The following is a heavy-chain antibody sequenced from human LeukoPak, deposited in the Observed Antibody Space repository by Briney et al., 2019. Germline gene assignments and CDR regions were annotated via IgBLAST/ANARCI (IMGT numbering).Heavy chain of an antibody. CDR1: GGTFSSYA. V-gene: IGHV1-69*04. CDR2: IIPILGIA. D-gene: IGHD3-10*01. Sequence: ASVKVSCKASGGTFSSYAISWVRQAPGQGLEWMGRIIPILGIANYAQKFQGRVTITADKSTSTAYMELSSLRSEDTAVYYCARDGGSGSPSFGYWGQGTLVTVSS. CDR3: ARDGGSGSPSFGY. J-gene: IGHJ4*02.